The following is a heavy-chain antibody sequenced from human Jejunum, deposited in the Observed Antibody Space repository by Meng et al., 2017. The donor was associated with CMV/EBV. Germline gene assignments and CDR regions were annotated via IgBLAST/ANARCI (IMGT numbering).Heavy chain of an antibody. D-gene: IGHD2-8*02. J-gene: IGHJ4*02. CDR3: VKGLTVFEY. Sequence: LSCEASGFTFSSYEMNWVRQAPGKGLEWVSYISTRGSTTYYADSVKGRFTISRDNAKNSLYLQMNSLRAEDTALYYCVKGLTVFEYWGQGTLVTVSS. CDR2: ISTRGSTT. CDR1: GFTFSSYE. V-gene: IGHV3-48*03.